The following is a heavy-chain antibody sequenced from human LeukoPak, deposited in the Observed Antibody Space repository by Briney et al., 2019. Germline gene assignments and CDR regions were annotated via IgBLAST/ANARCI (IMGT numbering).Heavy chain of an antibody. CDR3: ARVEDEPNYYGSGRNWFDP. V-gene: IGHV4-39*07. CDR1: GGSISSSSYY. CDR2: IYYSGST. J-gene: IGHJ5*02. D-gene: IGHD3-10*01. Sequence: PSETLSLTCTVSGGSISSSSYYWGWIRQPPGKGLEWIGSIYYSGSTYYNPSLKSRVTISVDTSKNQFSLKLSSVTAANTAVYYCARVEDEPNYYGSGRNWFDPWGQGTLVTVSS.